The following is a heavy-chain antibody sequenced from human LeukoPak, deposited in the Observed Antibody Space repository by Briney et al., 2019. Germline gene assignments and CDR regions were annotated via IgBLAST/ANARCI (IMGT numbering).Heavy chain of an antibody. CDR3: ATLVATTRFDY. V-gene: IGHV3-7*01. CDR1: GFTLSSYW. CDR2: IKQDGSEK. D-gene: IGHD5-12*01. Sequence: GGSLSLSCAASGFTLSSYWMSWVRQAPGKGLEWVANIKQDGSEKYYVDSVKGRFTISRDNAKNSLYLQMNSLRAEDTAVYYCATLVATTRFDYWGQGTLATVSS. J-gene: IGHJ4*02.